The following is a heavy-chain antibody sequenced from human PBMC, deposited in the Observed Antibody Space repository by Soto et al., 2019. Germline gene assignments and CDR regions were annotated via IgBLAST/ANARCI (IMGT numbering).Heavy chain of an antibody. CDR2: INHSGST. CDR3: ARGAAAGSYYGMDV. J-gene: IGHJ6*01. CDR1: GGSFSGYY. V-gene: IGHV4-34*01. D-gene: IGHD6-13*01. Sequence: SETLSLTCAVYGGSFSGYYSSWIRQPPGKGLEWIGEINHSGSTNYNPSLKSRVTISVDTSKNQFSLKLSSMTAADTAVYYCARGAAAGSYYGMDVWGQGTTVTVSS.